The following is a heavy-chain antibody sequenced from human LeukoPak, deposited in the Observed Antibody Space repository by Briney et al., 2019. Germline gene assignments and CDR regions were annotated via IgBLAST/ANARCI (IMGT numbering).Heavy chain of an antibody. J-gene: IGHJ4*02. V-gene: IGHV4-39*07. Sequence: PSETLSLTCTVSGGSISSSSYYWGWIRQPPGTGLEWIGSIYYSGSTYYNPSLKSRVTISVDTSKNHFSLKLSSVTAADTAVYYCASEMTTVTNGYFDYWGQGTLVTVSS. D-gene: IGHD4-17*01. CDR2: IYYSGST. CDR1: GGSISSSSYY. CDR3: ASEMTTVTNGYFDY.